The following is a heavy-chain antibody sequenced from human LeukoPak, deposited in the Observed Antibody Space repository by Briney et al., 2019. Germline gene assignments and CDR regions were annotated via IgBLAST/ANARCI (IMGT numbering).Heavy chain of an antibody. CDR2: ISYDGSNK. D-gene: IGHD3-10*01. V-gene: IGHV3-30-3*01. CDR3: ARDSRGGVGSGSYWTIYFDY. CDR1: GFTFSSYA. Sequence: PGRSLRLSCAASGFTFSSYAMHWVRQAPGKGLEWVAVISYDGSNKYYADSVKGRFTISRDNSKNTLYLQMNSLRAEDTAVYYCARDSRGGVGSGSYWTIYFDYWGQGTLVTVSS. J-gene: IGHJ4*02.